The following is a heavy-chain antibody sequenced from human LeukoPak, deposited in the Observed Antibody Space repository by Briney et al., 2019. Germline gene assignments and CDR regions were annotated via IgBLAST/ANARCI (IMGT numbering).Heavy chain of an antibody. CDR3: ERSPYYYYYMDV. J-gene: IGHJ6*03. Sequence: GGSLRLSCAASGFTFRTSGMSWVRQAPGKGLEWVSAITGSGVSTYYADSVKGRFTISRDNSKNTLYLQMNSLRAEDTAVYYCERSPYYYYYMDVWGKGTTVTVSS. CDR2: ITGSGVST. CDR1: GFTFRTSG. V-gene: IGHV3-23*01.